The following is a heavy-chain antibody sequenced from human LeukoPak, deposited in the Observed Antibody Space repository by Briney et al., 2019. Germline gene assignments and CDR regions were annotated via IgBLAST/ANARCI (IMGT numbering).Heavy chain of an antibody. D-gene: IGHD3-10*02. CDR1: GFTVSSNY. CDR3: ATYVRGDFDY. V-gene: IGHV3-66*01. J-gene: IGHJ4*02. CDR2: LYRGGDT. Sequence: PGGSLRLSCVASGFTVSSNYMSWVRQAPGKGLEWVSVLYRGGDTYYADSVKGRFTISRDNSKNTLYLQMNSLRAEDTAVYYCATYVRGDFDYWGQGTLVTVSS.